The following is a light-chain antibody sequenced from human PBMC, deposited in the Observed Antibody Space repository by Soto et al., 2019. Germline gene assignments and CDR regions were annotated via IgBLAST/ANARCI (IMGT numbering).Light chain of an antibody. V-gene: IGKV3-20*01. J-gene: IGKJ1*01. Sequence: EILLTQSPATLALSPGERATLSCRASQSVSRSYLAWYQQKPGQAPRLLIYGASSRATGIPDRFSGSGSGTDFTLTISRLEPEDFAVYYCQQYGSSPQTFGQGTKVDIK. CDR1: QSVSRSY. CDR3: QQYGSSPQT. CDR2: GAS.